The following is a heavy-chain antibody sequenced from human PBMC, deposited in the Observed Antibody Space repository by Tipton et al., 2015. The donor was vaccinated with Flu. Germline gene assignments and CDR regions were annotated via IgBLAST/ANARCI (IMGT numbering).Heavy chain of an antibody. J-gene: IGHJ6*02. CDR2: IYTSGST. CDR3: ARGSTMVRGVIFYYYGMDV. CDR1: GGSISSGSYY. V-gene: IGHV4-61*02. Sequence: TLSLTCTVSGGSISSGSYYWSWIRQPAGKGLEWIGRIYTSGSTNYNPSLKSRVTISVDTSKNQFSLKLSSVTAADTAVYYCARGSTMVRGVIFYYYGMDVWGQGTTVTVSS. D-gene: IGHD3-10*01.